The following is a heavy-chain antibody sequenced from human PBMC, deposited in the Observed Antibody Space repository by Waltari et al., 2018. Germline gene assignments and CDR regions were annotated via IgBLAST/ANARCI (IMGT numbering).Heavy chain of an antibody. V-gene: IGHV4-59*01. CDR1: GGSISSYY. CDR3: ARLSGGSFAKVDY. J-gene: IGHJ4*02. Sequence: QVQLQESGPGLVKPSETLSLTCTVSGGSISSYYWSWIRQPPGKGLEWIGYIYYSGSTNSNPSLKSRVTISVVTSKSQFSLKLSSVTAADTAVYYCARLSGGSFAKVDYWGQGTLVTVSS. D-gene: IGHD2-15*01. CDR2: IYYSGST.